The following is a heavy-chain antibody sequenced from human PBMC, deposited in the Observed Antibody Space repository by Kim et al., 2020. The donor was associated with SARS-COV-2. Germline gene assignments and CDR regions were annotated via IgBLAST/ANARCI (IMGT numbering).Heavy chain of an antibody. V-gene: IGHV3-15*01. CDR2: IKRESYGGTR. Sequence: GGSLRLSCAASGLTFSDAWVNWVRQAPGKGLEWVGRIKRESYGGTRDYAAPLKGRIAISRDDSENTVYLELTSLTHEDSAVYFCTTDTEGGPWFFDIWGQGTLVTVSS. CDR1: GLTFSDAW. J-gene: IGHJ2*01. D-gene: IGHD1-26*01. CDR3: TTDTEGGPWFFDI.